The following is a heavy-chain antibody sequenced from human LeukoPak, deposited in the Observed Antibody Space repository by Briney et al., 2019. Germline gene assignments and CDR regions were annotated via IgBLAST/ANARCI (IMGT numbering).Heavy chain of an antibody. V-gene: IGHV4-34*01. CDR3: ARDQTTVTGEFAFDI. CDR2: INHSGST. J-gene: IGHJ3*02. CDR1: GGSFSGYY. D-gene: IGHD4-17*01. Sequence: SETLSLTCAVYGGSFSGYYWSWIRQPPGKGLEWIGEINHSGSTNYNPSLKSRVTISVDTSKNQFSLKLSSVTAADTAVYYCARDQTTVTGEFAFDIWGQGTMVTVSS.